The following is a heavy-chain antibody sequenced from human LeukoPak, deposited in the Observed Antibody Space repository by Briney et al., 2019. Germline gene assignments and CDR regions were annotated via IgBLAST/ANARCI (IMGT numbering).Heavy chain of an antibody. CDR2: IIPILGIA. V-gene: IGHV1-69*04. J-gene: IGHJ5*02. CDR3: AREQEWEPTLEDP. Sequence: ASVKVSCKASGYTFTTYDISWVRQAPGQGLEWMGRIIPILGIANYAQKLQGRVTITADKSTSTAYMELSSLRSEDTAVYYCAREQEWEPTLEDPWGQGTLVTVSS. D-gene: IGHD1-26*01. CDR1: GYTFTTYD.